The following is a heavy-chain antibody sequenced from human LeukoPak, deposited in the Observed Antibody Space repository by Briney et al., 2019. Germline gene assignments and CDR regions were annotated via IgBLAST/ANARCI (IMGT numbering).Heavy chain of an antibody. CDR1: GGSINNYY. Sequence: SETLSLTCTVSGGSINNYYWSWIRQPAGKGLEWIGRIYTRGSTNYNPSLKSRVTMSVDTSKNQFSLKLSTATAADTAVYYCARGRYCSADICSGGDAFDIWGQGTMVSVSS. D-gene: IGHD2-15*01. CDR3: ARGRYCSADICSGGDAFDI. CDR2: IYTRGST. J-gene: IGHJ3*02. V-gene: IGHV4-4*07.